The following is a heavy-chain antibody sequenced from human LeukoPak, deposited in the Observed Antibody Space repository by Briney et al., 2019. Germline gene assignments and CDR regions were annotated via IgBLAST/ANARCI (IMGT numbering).Heavy chain of an antibody. D-gene: IGHD4-17*01. CDR2: IRYDGSNK. J-gene: IGHJ1*01. Sequence: QPGGSLRLSCAASGFTFSSYGMHWVRQAPGKGLEWVAFIRYDGSNKYYADSVKGRFTISRDNSKNTLYLQMNSLRAEDTAVYYCAKDDKKYGVKGYFQHWGQGTLVTVSS. CDR3: AKDDKKYGVKGYFQH. V-gene: IGHV3-30*02. CDR1: GFTFSSYG.